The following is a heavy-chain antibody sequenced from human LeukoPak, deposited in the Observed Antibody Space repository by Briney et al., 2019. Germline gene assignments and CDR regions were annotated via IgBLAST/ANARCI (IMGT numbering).Heavy chain of an antibody. Sequence: GASVKVSCKASGYTFTSYGISWVRQAPGQGLEWMGWISAYNGNTNYAQKLQGRVTMTTDTSTSTAYMELRSLRSDDTAVYYCARDSYCSSSGIFDDWGQGTLVTVSS. V-gene: IGHV1-18*01. D-gene: IGHD6-6*01. CDR2: ISAYNGNT. CDR1: GYTFTSYG. CDR3: ARDSYCSSSGIFDD. J-gene: IGHJ4*02.